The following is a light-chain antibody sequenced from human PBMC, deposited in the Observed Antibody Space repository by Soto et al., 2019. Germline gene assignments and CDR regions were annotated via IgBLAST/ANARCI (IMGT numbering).Light chain of an antibody. CDR2: DVS. V-gene: IGLV2-14*03. CDR1: SSDVGGYNY. J-gene: IGLJ1*01. Sequence: QSVLTQPASGSGSPGQSITISCTGNSSDVGGYNYVSWYQQHPGKAPKFMIYDVSSLPSGVPNRFSGSKSGNTASLTISGLQAEDEADYYCCSYTTSNTRQIVFGTGTKVTVL. CDR3: CSYTTSNTRQIV.